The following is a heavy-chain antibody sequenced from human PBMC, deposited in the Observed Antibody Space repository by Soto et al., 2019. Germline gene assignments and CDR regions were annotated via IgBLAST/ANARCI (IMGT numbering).Heavy chain of an antibody. V-gene: IGHV3-21*01. CDR3: ARDKGGIAVAEYYFDY. D-gene: IGHD6-19*01. CDR1: GFTFSSYS. Sequence: PGGSLRLSCAASGFTFSSYSMNWVRQAPGKGLEWVSSISSSSSYIYYADPVKGRFTISRDNAKNSLYLQMNSLRAEDTAVYYCARDKGGIAVAEYYFDYWGQGTLVTVSS. CDR2: ISSSSSYI. J-gene: IGHJ4*02.